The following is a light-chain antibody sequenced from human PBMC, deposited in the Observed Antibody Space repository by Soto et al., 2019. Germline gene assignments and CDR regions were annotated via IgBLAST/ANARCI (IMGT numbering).Light chain of an antibody. CDR3: FSYAGSNNWV. V-gene: IGLV2-8*01. CDR1: SSDIGAYNS. Sequence: QSVLTQPPSASGSPGQSVTISCTGTSSDIGAYNSVSWFQQHPGKAPKLMIYEVNKRPSGVPDRFSGSKSGNTASLTVSGLQAEDEADYYCFSYAGSNNWVFGGGTKLTVL. J-gene: IGLJ3*02. CDR2: EVN.